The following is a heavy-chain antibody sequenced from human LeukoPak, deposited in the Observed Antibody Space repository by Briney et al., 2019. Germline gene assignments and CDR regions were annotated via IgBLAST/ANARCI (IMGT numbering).Heavy chain of an antibody. V-gene: IGHV3-7*01. D-gene: IGHD6-6*01. Sequence: PGGSLRLSCTASGFTFSDYWMTWVRQAPGKGPEWVANIKQDGSQRYYVDSVRGRFTISRDNAKNSLFLQMNGLRAEDTAVYYCARRGSSWSRRSPIDYWGQGTLVTVSS. CDR2: IKQDGSQR. CDR1: GFTFSDYW. CDR3: ARRGSSWSRRSPIDY. J-gene: IGHJ4*02.